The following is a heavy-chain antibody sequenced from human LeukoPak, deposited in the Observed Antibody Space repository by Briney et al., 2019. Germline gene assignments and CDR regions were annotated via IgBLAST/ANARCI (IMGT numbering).Heavy chain of an antibody. Sequence: GASVKVSCKASGYTFSGYQIHWVRQAPGQGLEWMGWINPNSGDTKYAQKFQSRVTMTSDTSTSTVYMELSRLSSDDTAVYSCARGAVSGTYRYLYWGQGTLVTVSS. CDR3: ARGAVSGTYRYLY. CDR1: GYTFSGYQ. CDR2: INPNSGDT. V-gene: IGHV1-2*02. J-gene: IGHJ4*02. D-gene: IGHD3-16*02.